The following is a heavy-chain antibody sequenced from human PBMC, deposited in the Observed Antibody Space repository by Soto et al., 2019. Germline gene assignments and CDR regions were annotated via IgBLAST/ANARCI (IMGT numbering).Heavy chain of an antibody. CDR3: AREGRLAASIFHNWFDP. D-gene: IGHD3-3*02. V-gene: IGHV6-1*01. J-gene: IGHJ5*02. Sequence: SQTLSLTCAIPGDSVSNNSAAWNWIRQSPSRGLEWLGRTYYRSKWFNNYALSVKGRITINPDTSKNQFSLQLNSVTPEGTAVYYCAREGRLAASIFHNWFDPWGQGTLVTVSS. CDR2: TYYRSKWFN. CDR1: GDSVSNNSAA.